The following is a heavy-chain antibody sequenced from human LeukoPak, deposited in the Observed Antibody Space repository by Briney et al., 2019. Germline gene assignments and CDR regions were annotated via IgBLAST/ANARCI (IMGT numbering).Heavy chain of an antibody. CDR2: IYYSGST. Sequence: SETLSLTCTVSGGSISSSSYYWGWIRQPPGKGLEWIGSIYYSGSTYYNPSLKSRVTISVDTSKNQFSLKLSSVTAADTAVYYCARQVEWAFDIWGQGTMVTVSS. J-gene: IGHJ3*02. D-gene: IGHD1-26*01. CDR1: GGSISSSSYY. CDR3: ARQVEWAFDI. V-gene: IGHV4-39*01.